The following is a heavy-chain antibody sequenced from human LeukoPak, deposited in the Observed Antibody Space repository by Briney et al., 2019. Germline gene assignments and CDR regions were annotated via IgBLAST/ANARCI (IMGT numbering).Heavy chain of an antibody. CDR1: GGSISSSSYY. J-gene: IGHJ5*02. Sequence: PSETLSLTCTVSGGSISSSSYYWGWIRQPPGKGLEWIGSIYYSGSTYYNPSLKSRVTISVDTSKNQFSLKLSSVTAADTAVYYCAREYGGTPSWFDPWGQGTLVTVSS. CDR2: IYYSGST. V-gene: IGHV4-39*07. CDR3: AREYGGTPSWFDP. D-gene: IGHD4-23*01.